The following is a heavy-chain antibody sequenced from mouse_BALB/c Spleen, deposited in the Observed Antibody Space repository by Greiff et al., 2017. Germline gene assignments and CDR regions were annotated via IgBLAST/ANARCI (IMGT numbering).Heavy chain of an antibody. CDR1: GFSLTSYG. CDR2: IWAGGST. J-gene: IGHJ2*01. D-gene: IGHD2-14*01. V-gene: IGHV2-9*02. CDR3: AREGGYGFDY. Sequence: VKLVESGPGLVAPSQSLSITCTVSGFSLTSYGVHWVRQPPGKGLDWLGVIWAGGSTNYNSALMSRLSISKDNSKSQVFLKMNSLQTDDTAMYYCAREGGYGFDYWGQGTTLTVSS.